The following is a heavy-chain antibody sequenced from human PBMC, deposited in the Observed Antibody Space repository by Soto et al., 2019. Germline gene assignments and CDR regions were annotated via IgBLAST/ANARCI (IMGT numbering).Heavy chain of an antibody. Sequence: QVQLVQSGAEVKKPGASVKVSCKASGYTFTSYYMHWVQQAPGQGLEWMGIINPSGGSTSYAQKFQGRDTMTRDTSTRTVYKELSSLRSEDTAVYYCARDGVKGDYYGSGSYSSALDYWGQGPLVTVSS. V-gene: IGHV1-46*01. CDR2: INPSGGST. D-gene: IGHD3-10*01. CDR1: GYTFTSYY. J-gene: IGHJ4*02. CDR3: ARDGVKGDYYGSGSYSSALDY.